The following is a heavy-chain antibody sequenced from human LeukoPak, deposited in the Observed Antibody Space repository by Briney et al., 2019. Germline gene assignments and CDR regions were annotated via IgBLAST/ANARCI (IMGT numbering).Heavy chain of an antibody. CDR2: IYSGGST. CDR1: GFTVSSNS. V-gene: IGHV3-53*01. J-gene: IGHJ5*02. Sequence: GGSLRLSCTVSGFTVSSNSMSWVRQAPGKGLEWVSVIYSGGSTAYADSVKGRFTISRDNAKNTLYLQTSSLRAEDTAVYYCARSDWFDPWGQGTLVTVSS. CDR3: ARSDWFDP.